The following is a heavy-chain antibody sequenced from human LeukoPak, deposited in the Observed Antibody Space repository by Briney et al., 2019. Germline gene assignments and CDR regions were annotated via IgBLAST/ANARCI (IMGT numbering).Heavy chain of an antibody. CDR1: GFTFDDYA. J-gene: IGHJ4*02. D-gene: IGHD3-22*01. V-gene: IGHV3-43*02. Sequence: PGGSLRLSCAASGFTFDDYAMHWVRQAPGKGLEWVSLISGDGGSTYYADSVKGRFTISRDNSKNSLYLQMNSLRTEDTALYYCAKEVMCAKTYYDDSSGCYYFDYWGQGTLVTVSS. CDR2: ISGDGGST. CDR3: AKEVMCAKTYYDDSSGCYYFDY.